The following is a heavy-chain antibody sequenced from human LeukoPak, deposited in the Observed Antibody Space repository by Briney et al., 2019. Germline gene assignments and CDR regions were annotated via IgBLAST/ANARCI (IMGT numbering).Heavy chain of an antibody. V-gene: IGHV3-9*01. CDR2: ISWNSGSI. CDR3: AKVGSGWSYGMDV. D-gene: IGHD6-19*01. CDR1: GFTFDDYA. Sequence: GGSLRLSCAASGFTFDDYAMHWVRQAPGKSLEWVSGISWNSGSIGYADSVKGRFTISRDNAKNSLYLQMNSLRAEDTALYYCAKVGSGWSYGMDVWGQGTTVTVSS. J-gene: IGHJ6*02.